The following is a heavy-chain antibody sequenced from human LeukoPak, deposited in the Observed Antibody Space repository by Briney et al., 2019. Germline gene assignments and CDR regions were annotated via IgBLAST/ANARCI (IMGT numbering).Heavy chain of an antibody. CDR3: ARGNYDFWTRGRWFDP. CDR1: GYSISTTYY. J-gene: IGHJ5*02. Sequence: SETLSLTCTVSGYSISTTYYWGWIRQPPGKGLEWIGNIYHSGTTYYNPSLKGRVTISVDTSKNQFSLNLSSVTAADTAVYYCARGNYDFWTRGRWFDPWGQGTLVTVSS. CDR2: IYHSGTT. V-gene: IGHV4-38-2*02. D-gene: IGHD3-3*01.